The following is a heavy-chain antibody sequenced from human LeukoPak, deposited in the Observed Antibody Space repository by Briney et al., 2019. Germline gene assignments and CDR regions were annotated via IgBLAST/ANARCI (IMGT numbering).Heavy chain of an antibody. CDR2: IYYSGST. CDR1: GGSISRYY. J-gene: IGHJ5*02. D-gene: IGHD6-13*01. CDR3: ARDSSSWFDP. Sequence: SETLSHTCTLSGGSISRYYWSWIRPPPPRGLEWIGYIYYSGSTNYNPSLKSRVTISVDTSKNQFSLKLSSVTAADTAVYYCARDSSSWFDPWGQGTLVTVS. V-gene: IGHV4-59*01.